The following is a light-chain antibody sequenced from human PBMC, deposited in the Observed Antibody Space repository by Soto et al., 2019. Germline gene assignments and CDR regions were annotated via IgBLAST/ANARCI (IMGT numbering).Light chain of an antibody. CDR1: QGISNY. CDR2: AAS. CDR3: QKCGIAPFT. Sequence: DIQMTQSPSSLSTSVGDRVTITCRASQGISNYLAWYQQKPGKVPKLLIYAASTLQSGVPARFSGSGSGTDFTLTISSLQPENVATYYCQKCGIAPFTFGGGTQVELK. V-gene: IGKV1-27*01. J-gene: IGKJ4*01.